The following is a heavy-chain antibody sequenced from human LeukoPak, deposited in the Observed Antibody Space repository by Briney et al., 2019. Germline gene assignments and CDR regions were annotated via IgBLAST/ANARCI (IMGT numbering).Heavy chain of an antibody. J-gene: IGHJ5*02. CDR3: AKDVRRCNGACA. CDR2: IYSGGST. V-gene: IGHV3-53*01. CDR1: GFTVSSNY. D-gene: IGHD2-8*01. Sequence: GGSLRLSCAASGFTVSSNYMSWVRQAPGKGLEWVSVIYSGGSTYYADSVKGRFTISRDNSKNTLYLQMNSLRAEDTAVYYCAKDVRRCNGACAWGQGTLVTVSS.